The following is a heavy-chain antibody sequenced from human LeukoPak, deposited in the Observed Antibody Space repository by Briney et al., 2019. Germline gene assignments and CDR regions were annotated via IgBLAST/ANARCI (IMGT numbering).Heavy chain of an antibody. CDR1: GGTFSSYA. CDR2: IIPIFGTA. D-gene: IGHD3-10*01. CDR3: ARESGPGLSPRDYYYGMDV. V-gene: IGHV1-69*13. Sequence: SVTVSCTASGGTFSSYAISWVRQAPGQGLEWMGGIIPIFGTANYAQKFQGRVTITADESTSTAYMELSSLRSEDTAVYYCARESGPGLSPRDYYYGMDVWGQGTTVTVSS. J-gene: IGHJ6*02.